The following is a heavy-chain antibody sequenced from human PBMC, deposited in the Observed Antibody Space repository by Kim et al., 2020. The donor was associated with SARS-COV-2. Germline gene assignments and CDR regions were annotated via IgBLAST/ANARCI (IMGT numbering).Heavy chain of an antibody. CDR3: ARSIAAAGFDY. Sequence: KYYSTSLKTMLTISKDTSKNQVVLTMTNMDPVDTATYYCARSIAAAGFDYWGQGTLVTVSS. V-gene: IGHV2-70*01. D-gene: IGHD6-13*01. CDR2: K. J-gene: IGHJ4*02.